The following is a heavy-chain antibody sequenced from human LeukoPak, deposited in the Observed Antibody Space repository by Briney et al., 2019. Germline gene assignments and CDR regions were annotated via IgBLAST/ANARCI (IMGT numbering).Heavy chain of an antibody. V-gene: IGHV3-49*04. CDR3: TRDIYESAVYYFDY. CDR1: RASFAEYV. D-gene: IGHD3-22*01. J-gene: IGHJ4*02. Sequence: LSSPDSRASFAEYVLSSVVAAPLKRMEWVGLIRNKTYAGGIIEYAASVKGRFTISRDVSASVVYLQMNSLKTEDAGVYYCTRDIYESAVYYFDYWGQGTLVTVSS. CDR2: IRNKTYAGGII.